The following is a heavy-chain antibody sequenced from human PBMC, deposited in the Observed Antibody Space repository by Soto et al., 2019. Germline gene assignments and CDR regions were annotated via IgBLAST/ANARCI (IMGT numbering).Heavy chain of an antibody. Sequence: PGGSLRLSCAASGFTFSSYWMHWVLQAPWKGLVWVSRINSDGSSTSYADSVKGRFTISRDNAKNTLYLQMNSLRAEDTAVYYCASHELNYYYYYMDVWGKGTTVTVSS. V-gene: IGHV3-74*01. CDR2: INSDGSST. J-gene: IGHJ6*03. CDR1: GFTFSSYW. D-gene: IGHD1-26*01. CDR3: ASHELNYYYYYMDV.